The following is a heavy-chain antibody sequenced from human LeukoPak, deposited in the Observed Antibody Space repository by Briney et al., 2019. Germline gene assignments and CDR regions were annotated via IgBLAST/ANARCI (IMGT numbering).Heavy chain of an antibody. Sequence: SETLSLTCAVYGGSFSGYYWSWIRQPPGKGLEWIGEINHSGSTNYNPSLKSRVTISVDTSKNQFSLKLSSVTAADTAIYYCARTRSVTPAWWYFDLWGRGTLVTVSS. D-gene: IGHD4-17*01. V-gene: IGHV4-34*01. CDR2: INHSGST. CDR1: GGSFSGYY. CDR3: ARTRSVTPAWWYFDL. J-gene: IGHJ2*01.